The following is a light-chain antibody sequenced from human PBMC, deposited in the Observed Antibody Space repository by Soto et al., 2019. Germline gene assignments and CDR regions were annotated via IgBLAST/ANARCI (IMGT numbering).Light chain of an antibody. Sequence: DIQMTQSPSTLSPSVGDRVTITCRASQSISSWLAWYQQKPGKAPNLLIYKASSLESGVPSRFSGSGSGTEFTLTISSLQPDDFATYYCQQYSTYSRTFGQGTKVEIK. CDR3: QQYSTYSRT. J-gene: IGKJ1*01. CDR1: QSISSW. V-gene: IGKV1-5*03. CDR2: KAS.